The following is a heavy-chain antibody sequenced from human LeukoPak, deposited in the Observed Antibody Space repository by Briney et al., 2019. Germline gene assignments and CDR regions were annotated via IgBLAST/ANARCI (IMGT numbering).Heavy chain of an antibody. Sequence: ASVKVSCKASGYTFTSYGISWVRQAPGQGLEWMGWISAYNGNTNYAQKLQGRVTMTTDTSTSTAYMELRSLRSDDTAVYYCARDPPVVPVPAAMRDHYYYYYMDVWGKGTTVTISS. CDR3: ARDPPVVPVPAAMRDHYYYYYMDV. V-gene: IGHV1-18*01. D-gene: IGHD2-2*01. J-gene: IGHJ6*03. CDR2: ISAYNGNT. CDR1: GYTFTSYG.